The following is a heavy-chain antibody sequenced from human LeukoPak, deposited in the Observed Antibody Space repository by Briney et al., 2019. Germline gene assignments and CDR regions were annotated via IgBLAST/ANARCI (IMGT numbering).Heavy chain of an antibody. CDR1: GFTFSSYA. CDR3: AKAAMVRGVITSYYFDY. J-gene: IGHJ4*02. CDR2: ISGSGGST. D-gene: IGHD3-10*01. V-gene: IGHV3-23*01. Sequence: PGGSLRLSCAASGFTFSSYAMSWVRQAPGKGLEWVSAISGSGGSTYYADSVKGRFTISRDNSKNTLHLQMNSLRAEDTAVYYCAKAAMVRGVITSYYFDYWGQGTLVTVSS.